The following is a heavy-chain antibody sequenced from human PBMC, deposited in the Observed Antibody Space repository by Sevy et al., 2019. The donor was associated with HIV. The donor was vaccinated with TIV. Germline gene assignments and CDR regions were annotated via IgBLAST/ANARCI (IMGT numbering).Heavy chain of an antibody. CDR2: IRSKDYGGAT. CDR3: NRGYYYDSSGYSDY. V-gene: IGHV3-49*03. Sequence: GGSLRLSCTGSGFTFGDYAMSWFRQAPGMGLEWVGFIRSKDYGGATEYAASVKGRFTISRDDSNNIADLQMNSLTTEDVAVYYCNRGYYYDSSGYSDYWGQGTLVTVSS. D-gene: IGHD3-22*01. CDR1: GFTFGDYA. J-gene: IGHJ4*02.